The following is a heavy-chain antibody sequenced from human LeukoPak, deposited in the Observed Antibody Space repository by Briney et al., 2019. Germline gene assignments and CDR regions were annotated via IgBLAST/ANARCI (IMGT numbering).Heavy chain of an antibody. D-gene: IGHD2-15*01. Sequence: GSLRLSCAASGFTFSSYSMNWVRQAPGKGLEWVSSISSSSSYIYYADSVKGRFTISRDNAKNSLYLQMNSLRAEDTAVYYCARVSRYCSGGSCYALYYYYGMDVWGQGTTVTVSS. V-gene: IGHV3-21*01. CDR1: GFTFSSYS. CDR2: ISSSSSYI. J-gene: IGHJ6*02. CDR3: ARVSRYCSGGSCYALYYYYGMDV.